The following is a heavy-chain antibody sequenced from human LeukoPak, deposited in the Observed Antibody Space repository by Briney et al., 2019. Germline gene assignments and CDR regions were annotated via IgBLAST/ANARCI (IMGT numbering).Heavy chain of an antibody. D-gene: IGHD1-1*01. CDR3: ARRNLGSDLDFDY. J-gene: IGHJ4*02. V-gene: IGHV3-21*01. CDR1: GFTFSSYS. Sequence: MPGGSLRLSCAASGFTFSSYSMNWVRQAPGKGLEWVSSISSSSSYIYYADSVKGRFTISRDNAKNSLYLQMNSLRAEDTAVYYCARRNLGSDLDFDYWGQGTLVTVSS. CDR2: ISSSSSYI.